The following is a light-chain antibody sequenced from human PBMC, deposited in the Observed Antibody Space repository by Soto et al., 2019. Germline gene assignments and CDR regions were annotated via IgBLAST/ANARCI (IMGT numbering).Light chain of an antibody. CDR2: WAS. Sequence: DIVMTQSPDSLAVSLGERATINCNSSQGVLYSSNNKNYLAWYQQKPGQPPKLLIYWASTLEPGVPDPFSGRWSWTDFTLTISSLQAEDVAVYDCQQYYSTPPKFGQGTKVEIK. J-gene: IGKJ1*01. V-gene: IGKV4-1*01. CDR3: QQYYSTPPK. CDR1: QGVLYSSNNKNY.